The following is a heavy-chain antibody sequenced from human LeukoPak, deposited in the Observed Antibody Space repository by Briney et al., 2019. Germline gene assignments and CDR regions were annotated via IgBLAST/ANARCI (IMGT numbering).Heavy chain of an antibody. CDR2: MNPNSGNT. Sequence: ASVKVSCKASGYTFTSYDINWVRQATGQGLEWMGWMNPNSGNTGYAQKFQGRVTMTRNTSISTAYMELSSLRSEDTAVYYCARGSIAVAVPSWFDPWGQGTLVTVSS. V-gene: IGHV1-8*01. J-gene: IGHJ5*02. CDR1: GYTFTSYD. D-gene: IGHD6-19*01. CDR3: ARGSIAVAVPSWFDP.